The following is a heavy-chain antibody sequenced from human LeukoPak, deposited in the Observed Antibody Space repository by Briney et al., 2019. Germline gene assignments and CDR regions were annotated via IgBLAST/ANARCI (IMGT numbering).Heavy chain of an antibody. Sequence: SETLSLTCTVSGGSISSGGYYWSWIRQHPGKGLEWIGYIYYSGSTYYNPSLKSRVTISVDTSKNQFSLKLSSVTAADTAVYYCARDKCSSTSCYGIDYWGQGTLVTVSS. CDR3: ARDKCSSTSCYGIDY. CDR2: IYYSGST. V-gene: IGHV4-31*03. D-gene: IGHD2-2*01. CDR1: GGSISSGGYY. J-gene: IGHJ4*02.